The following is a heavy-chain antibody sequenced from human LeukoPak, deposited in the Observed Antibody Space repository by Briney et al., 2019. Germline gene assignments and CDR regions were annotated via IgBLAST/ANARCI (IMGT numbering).Heavy chain of an antibody. CDR2: MYYSGST. Sequence: SETLSLTCTVSGGSISSGDYYWSWIRQPPGKGLEWIAYMYYSGSTYYNPSLRSRVTMSADTSKNQLSLKLSSVTAAYTAVHYCARPYYYDSRIDPWGQGILVTVSS. CDR3: ARPYYYDSRIDP. J-gene: IGHJ5*02. V-gene: IGHV4-30-4*01. D-gene: IGHD3-22*01. CDR1: GGSISSGDYY.